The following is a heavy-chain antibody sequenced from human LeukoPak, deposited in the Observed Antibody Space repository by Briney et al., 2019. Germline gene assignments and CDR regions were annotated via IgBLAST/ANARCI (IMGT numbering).Heavy chain of an antibody. V-gene: IGHV5-51*01. CDR1: GYSFTSYW. CDR2: IYPGDSDT. J-gene: IGHJ5*02. CDR3: ARQEVDCSGGSCYQTPGWFDP. D-gene: IGHD2-15*01. Sequence: GESLKISCKGSGYSFTSYWIGWVRQLPGKGLEWMGIIYPGDSDTRYSPSFQGQVTISADKSISTAYLQWSSLKASDTAMYYCARQEVDCSGGSCYQTPGWFDPWGQGTLVTVSS.